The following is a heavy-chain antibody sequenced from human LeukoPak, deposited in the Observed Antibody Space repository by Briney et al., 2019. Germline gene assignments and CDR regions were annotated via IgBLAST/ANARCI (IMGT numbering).Heavy chain of an antibody. CDR2: IKQDGSEK. CDR3: ARDGDTSGYSD. CDR1: GFTFSSYS. V-gene: IGHV3-7*01. D-gene: IGHD3-22*01. J-gene: IGHJ4*02. Sequence: GGSLRLSCAASGFTFSSYSMNWVRQAPGKGLEWVANIKQDGSEKYYLDSEKGRFTISRDNAKNSLSLQMNSLRAEDTAVYYCARDGDTSGYSDWGQGTLVTVSS.